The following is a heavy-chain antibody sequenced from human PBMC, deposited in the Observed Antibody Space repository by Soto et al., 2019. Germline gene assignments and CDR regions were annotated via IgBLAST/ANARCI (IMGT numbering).Heavy chain of an antibody. Sequence: SETLSLTCAVSGGSISSSNWWSWVRQPPGKGLEWIGEIYHSGSTNYNPSLKSRVTISVDKSKNQFSLKLSSVTAADTAVYYCGLRLGELSLYYFDYWGQGTLVTVSS. CDR1: GGSISSSNW. CDR2: IYHSGST. CDR3: GLRLGELSLYYFDY. D-gene: IGHD3-16*02. J-gene: IGHJ4*02. V-gene: IGHV4-4*02.